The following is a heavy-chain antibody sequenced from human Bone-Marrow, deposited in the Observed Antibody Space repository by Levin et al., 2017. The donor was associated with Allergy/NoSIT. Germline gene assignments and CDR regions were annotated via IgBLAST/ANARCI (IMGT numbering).Heavy chain of an antibody. CDR3: ARDVGQLWLDYYYYYYGMDV. D-gene: IGHD5-18*01. CDR2: IKQDGSEK. CDR1: GFTFSSYW. V-gene: IGHV3-7*01. J-gene: IGHJ6*02. Sequence: GESLKISCAASGFTFSSYWMSWVRQAPGKGLEWVANIKQDGSEKYYVDSVKGRFTISRDNAKNSLYLQMNSLRAEDTAVYYCARDVGQLWLDYYYYYYGMDVWGQGTTVTVSS.